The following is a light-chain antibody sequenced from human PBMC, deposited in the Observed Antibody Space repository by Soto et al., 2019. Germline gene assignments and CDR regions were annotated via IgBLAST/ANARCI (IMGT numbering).Light chain of an antibody. Sequence: DIQMTQSPSTLSASVGDRVTITCRASQSIGSWLAWYQQKPGKAPKLLIYKASSLESGVPSRFSGSGSGTEFTLTISSLQPEDFATYYCQQYNSYPWTFGQGTEVEIK. CDR1: QSIGSW. CDR2: KAS. V-gene: IGKV1-5*03. CDR3: QQYNSYPWT. J-gene: IGKJ1*01.